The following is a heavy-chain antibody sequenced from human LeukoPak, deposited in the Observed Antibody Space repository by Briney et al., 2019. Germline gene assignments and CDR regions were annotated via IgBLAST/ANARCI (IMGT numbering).Heavy chain of an antibody. D-gene: IGHD3-9*01. CDR3: ARHDLLTGYYFDY. CDR2: IYYSGST. J-gene: IGHJ4*02. V-gene: IGHV4-59*01. Sequence: SETLSLTCTVSGDSISSYYWSWIRQPPGKGLEWIGYIYYSGSTNYNPSLKSRVTISVDTSKNQFSLKQSSVTAADTAVYYCARHDLLTGYYFDYWGQGTLVTVSS. CDR1: GDSISSYY.